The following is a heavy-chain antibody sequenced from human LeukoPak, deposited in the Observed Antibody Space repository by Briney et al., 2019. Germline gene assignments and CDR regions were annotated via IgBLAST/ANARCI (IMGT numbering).Heavy chain of an antibody. J-gene: IGHJ4*02. Sequence: GGSLRLSCAASGFTFSSYEMNWVRQAPGKGLEWVSYISGSSSYTNYADSVKGRFTISRDNAKNSLYLQMNSLRAEDTAVYYCATRGHSSSWYYFDYWGQGTLVTVSS. CDR1: GFTFSSYE. V-gene: IGHV3-21*05. CDR3: ATRGHSSSWYYFDY. D-gene: IGHD6-13*01. CDR2: ISGSSSYT.